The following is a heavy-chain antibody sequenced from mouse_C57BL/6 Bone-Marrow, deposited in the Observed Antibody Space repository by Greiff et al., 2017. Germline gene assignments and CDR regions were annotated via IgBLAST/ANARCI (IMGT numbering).Heavy chain of an antibody. CDR1: GYTFTDYY. Sequence: VQLQQSGPELVKPGASVKISCKASGYTFTDYYMNWVKQSHGKSLEWIGDINPNNGGTSYNQKFKGKATLTVDKSSSTAYMELRSLTSEDSAVYYCARFPHFYGNYRDYWGQGTTLTVSS. CDR3: ARFPHFYGNYRDY. V-gene: IGHV1-26*01. CDR2: INPNNGGT. J-gene: IGHJ2*01. D-gene: IGHD2-1*01.